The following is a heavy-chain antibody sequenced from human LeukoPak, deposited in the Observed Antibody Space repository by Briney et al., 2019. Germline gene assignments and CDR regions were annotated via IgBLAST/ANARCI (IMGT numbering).Heavy chain of an antibody. CDR2: ISYDGSNK. J-gene: IGHJ4*02. CDR1: GFTFSSYA. CDR3: AKVQVVRGVIIDPVALRRYYFDY. D-gene: IGHD3-10*01. Sequence: SGGSLRLSCAASGFTFSSYAMHWVRQAPGKGLEWVAVISYDGSNKYYADSVKGRFTISRDNSKNTLYLQMNSLRAEDTAVYYCAKVQVVRGVIIDPVALRRYYFDYWGQGTLVTVSS. V-gene: IGHV3-30-3*01.